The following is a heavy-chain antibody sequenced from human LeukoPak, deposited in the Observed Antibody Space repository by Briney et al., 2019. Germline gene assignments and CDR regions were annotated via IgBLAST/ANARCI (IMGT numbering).Heavy chain of an antibody. V-gene: IGHV4-59*01. D-gene: IGHD6-25*01. CDR1: GGSISSYY. CDR3: ARGRADYYYYGRDV. Sequence: SETLSLTCTVPGGSISSYYWSWIRQPPGKGLEWIGYIYYSGSTNYNPSLKSRVTISVDTSKNQFSLKLSSVTAADTAVYYGARGRADYYYYGRDVWAKGPRSPSP. J-gene: IGHJ6*02. CDR2: IYYSGST.